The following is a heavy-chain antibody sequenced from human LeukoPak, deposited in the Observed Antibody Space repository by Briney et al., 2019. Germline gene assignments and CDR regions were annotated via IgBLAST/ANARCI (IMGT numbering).Heavy chain of an antibody. J-gene: IGHJ2*01. CDR3: TKEDPTRYFDL. Sequence: GGSLRLSCAASGFTFSSYSMNWVRQAPGKGLEWVSSISSSSSYIYYADSVKDRFTISRDNSKNSLYLQMNSLRTEDTALYYCTKEDPTRYFDLWGRGTLVTVS. CDR2: ISSSSSYI. V-gene: IGHV3-21*04. CDR1: GFTFSSYS.